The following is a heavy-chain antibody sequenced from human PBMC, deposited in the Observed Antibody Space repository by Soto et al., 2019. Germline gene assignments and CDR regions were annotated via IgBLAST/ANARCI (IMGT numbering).Heavy chain of an antibody. V-gene: IGHV4-30-2*01. J-gene: IGHJ4*02. Sequence: QLQLQESGSGLVKPSQTLSLTCAVSGGSISSGGYSWSWIRQPPGKGLEWIGYIYHSGSTYYNPSLKGRVTISVDRAKNQFSVRLSSVTAADTAVYYCAAGGGLPRSYGGQGTRVTVSS. D-gene: IGHD5-12*01. CDR3: AAGGGLPRSY. CDR2: IYHSGST. CDR1: GGSISSGGYS.